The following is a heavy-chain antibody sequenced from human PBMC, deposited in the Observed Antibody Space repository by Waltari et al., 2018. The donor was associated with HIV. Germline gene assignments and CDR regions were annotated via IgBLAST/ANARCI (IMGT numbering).Heavy chain of an antibody. CDR2: SSGSGDST. J-gene: IGHJ6*02. CDR3: AKGCGSGYYYYGMDV. V-gene: IGHV3-23*01. CDR1: GFTFRSYA. Sequence: EVQLLESGGGWVQPGGSLRLSCAPAGFTFRSYAMSWGRQATGKGLGWVSASSGSGDSTYYADSVKGRFTISRDNSKNTLYLQMNSLRAEDTAVYYCAKGCGSGYYYYGMDVWGQGTTVTVSS. D-gene: IGHD2-21*01.